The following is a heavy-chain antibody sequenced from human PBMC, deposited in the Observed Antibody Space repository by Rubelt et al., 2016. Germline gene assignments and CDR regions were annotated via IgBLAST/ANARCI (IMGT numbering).Heavy chain of an antibody. D-gene: IGHD6-13*01. Sequence: GSGGTTYYADAVKGRFTISRDNSKNTLYLQMNSLRAEDTAVYYCARASTIAGAWGMNYGMDVWGQGTTVTVSS. J-gene: IGHJ6*02. V-gene: IGHV3-23*01. CDR2: GSGGTT. CDR3: ARASTIAGAWGMNYGMDV.